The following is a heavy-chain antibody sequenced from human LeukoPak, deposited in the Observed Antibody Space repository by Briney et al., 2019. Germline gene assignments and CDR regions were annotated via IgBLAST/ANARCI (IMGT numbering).Heavy chain of an antibody. D-gene: IGHD3/OR15-3a*01. CDR2: IDGSGQTT. V-gene: IGHV3-23*01. Sequence: PGGSLTLSCAASGLTFRSSAMSWVRHAPGKGLEWVSAIDGSGQTTYYTGSVKDRFTISRDNSKNSLYLQLTSLRVDDTAVYSCAKVATWTYFDSWGQGTLVTVSS. CDR1: GLTFRSSA. J-gene: IGHJ4*02. CDR3: AKVATWTYFDS.